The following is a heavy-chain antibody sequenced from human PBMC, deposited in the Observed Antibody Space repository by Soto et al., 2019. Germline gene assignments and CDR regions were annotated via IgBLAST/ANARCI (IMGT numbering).Heavy chain of an antibody. CDR3: ARDIEVPAATGTIKSYYYYMDV. CDR2: IKQDGSRK. D-gene: IGHD2-2*01. V-gene: IGHV3-7*03. CDR1: GFTFSSYW. J-gene: IGHJ6*03. Sequence: GGSLRLSCAASGFTFSSYWMSWVRQAPGKGLEWVANIKQDGSRKNYVGCVKGRFTISRDNAKNSLYLQMNSLRAEDTAVYYCARDIEVPAATGTIKSYYYYMDVWGKGTTVTVSS.